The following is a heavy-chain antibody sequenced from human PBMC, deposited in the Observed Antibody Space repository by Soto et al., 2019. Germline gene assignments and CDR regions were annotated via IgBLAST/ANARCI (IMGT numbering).Heavy chain of an antibody. CDR3: TTYYDSSGYYSSDY. J-gene: IGHJ4*02. Sequence: EVQLVESGGGLVQPGGSLSLSCAASGFTFSSYSMNWVRQAPGKGLEWVSYISSSGSTIYYADSVKGRFTISRDNGKNSLYVQMNSLRDGDTAVYYCTTYYDSSGYYSSDYWGQGTLVTVSS. CDR2: ISSSGSTI. D-gene: IGHD3-22*01. V-gene: IGHV3-48*02. CDR1: GFTFSSYS.